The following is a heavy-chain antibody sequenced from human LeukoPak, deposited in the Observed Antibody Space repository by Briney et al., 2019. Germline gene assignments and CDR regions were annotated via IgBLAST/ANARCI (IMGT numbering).Heavy chain of an antibody. CDR1: GGSISSGGYS. CDR3: ARVRDYDILTGHVGGFDP. Sequence: SETLSLTCAVSGGSISSGGYSWSWIRQPPGKGLEWIGYIYHSGSTYYNPSLKSRVTISVDRSKNQFSLKLSSVTAADTAVYYCARVRDYDILTGHVGGFDPWGQGTLVTVSS. D-gene: IGHD3-9*01. CDR2: IYHSGST. V-gene: IGHV4-30-2*01. J-gene: IGHJ5*02.